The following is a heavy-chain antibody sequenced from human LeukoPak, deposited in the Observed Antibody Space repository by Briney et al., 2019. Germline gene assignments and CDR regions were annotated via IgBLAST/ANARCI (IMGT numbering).Heavy chain of an antibody. D-gene: IGHD3-10*01. Sequence: PGGSLRLSCAASGFTFSNYWVHWVRQAPGKGLVWVSRINRDGSTTNYADSVKGRFTVSRDNAKNTLYLQMNSLRAEDTAVYYCARDRPPQGGVGYGSGSSGGMDVWGQGTTVTVSS. V-gene: IGHV3-74*01. CDR3: ARDRPPQGGVGYGSGSSGGMDV. CDR1: GFTFSNYW. CDR2: INRDGSTT. J-gene: IGHJ6*02.